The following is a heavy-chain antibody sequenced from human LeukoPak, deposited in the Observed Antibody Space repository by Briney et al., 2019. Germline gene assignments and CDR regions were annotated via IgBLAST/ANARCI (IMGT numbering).Heavy chain of an antibody. CDR1: GGSISSSSYY. CDR3: ARGTSSSWYRWFDY. J-gene: IGHJ4*02. D-gene: IGHD6-13*01. Sequence: SSETLSLTCTVSGGSISSSSYYWGWTRQPPGKGLEWIGSIYYSGSTYYNPSLKSRVTISVDTSKNQFSLKLSSVTAADTAVYYCARGTSSSWYRWFDYWGQGTLVTVSS. V-gene: IGHV4-39*01. CDR2: IYYSGST.